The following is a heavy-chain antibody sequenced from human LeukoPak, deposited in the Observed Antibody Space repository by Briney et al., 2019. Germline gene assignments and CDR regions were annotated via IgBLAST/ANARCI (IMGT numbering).Heavy chain of an antibody. Sequence: ESGPTLVKPTQTLTLTCTFSGFSLDTSEVGVAWIRQPPGMALEWLALIYWNDDKRYSPSLKSRLTITKDTSRNQVVLTMTNTDPVDTATHYCATLGGDYWGQGTLVTVSS. CDR1: GFSLDTSEVG. CDR3: ATLGGDY. D-gene: IGHD7-27*01. V-gene: IGHV2-5*01. J-gene: IGHJ4*02. CDR2: IYWNDDK.